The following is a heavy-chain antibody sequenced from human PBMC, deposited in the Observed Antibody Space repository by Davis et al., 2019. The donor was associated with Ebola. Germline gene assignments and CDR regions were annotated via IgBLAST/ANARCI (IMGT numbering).Heavy chain of an antibody. Sequence: MPSETLSLTCAVYGGSFSGYYWSWIRQPPGKGLEWIGEINHSGSTNYNPSLKSRVTISVDTSKNQFSLKLSSVTAADTAVYYCARDQSSGVDYWGQGTLVTVSS. J-gene: IGHJ4*02. V-gene: IGHV4-34*01. D-gene: IGHD3-10*01. CDR3: ARDQSSGVDY. CDR2: INHSGST. CDR1: GGSFSGYY.